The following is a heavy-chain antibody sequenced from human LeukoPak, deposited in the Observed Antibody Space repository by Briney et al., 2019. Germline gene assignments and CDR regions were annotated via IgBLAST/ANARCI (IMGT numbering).Heavy chain of an antibody. Sequence: PGGSLRLSCAASGFTVSSNYMSWVRQAPGKGLEWVSVIYSSGSTYYADSVKGRFTISRDNAKNSLYLQMNSLRAEDTAVYYCARDDVYMDVWGKGTTVTVSS. CDR3: ARDDVYMDV. CDR2: IYSSGST. CDR1: GFTVSSNY. J-gene: IGHJ6*03. V-gene: IGHV3-53*01.